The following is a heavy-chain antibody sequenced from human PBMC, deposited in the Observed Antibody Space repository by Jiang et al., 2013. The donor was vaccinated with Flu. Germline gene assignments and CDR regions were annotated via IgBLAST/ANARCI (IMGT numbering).Heavy chain of an antibody. V-gene: IGHV1-69*01. D-gene: IGHD4-17*01. CDR3: ARGTIGGTTVTTAPPDY. Sequence: GIIPIFGTANYAQKFQGRVTITADESTSTAYMELSSLRSEDTAVYYCARGTIGGTTVTTAPPDYWGQGTLVTVSS. J-gene: IGHJ4*02. CDR2: IIPIFGTA.